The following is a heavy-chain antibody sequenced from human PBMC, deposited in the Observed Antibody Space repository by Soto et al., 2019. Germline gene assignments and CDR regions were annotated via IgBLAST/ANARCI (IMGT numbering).Heavy chain of an antibody. V-gene: IGHV1-69*08. CDR2: INPTLGTA. CDR1: GGAFNNYM. Sequence: QVQLVQSGAEAKKPGSSVKVSCMASGGAFNNYMISWVRQAPGQGLEWLGRINPTLGTASYAQRFQGRVTISADISMSTSYMELSSLRSEDTALYFCARDNYHFWNGYSYNWFDPWGQGTLVTVSS. CDR3: ARDNYHFWNGYSYNWFDP. J-gene: IGHJ5*02. D-gene: IGHD3-3*01.